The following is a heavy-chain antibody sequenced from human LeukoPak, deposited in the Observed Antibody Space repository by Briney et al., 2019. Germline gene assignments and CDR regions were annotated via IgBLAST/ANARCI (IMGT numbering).Heavy chain of an antibody. CDR3: ARLNTY. CDR1: GFTFNSYG. D-gene: IGHD2/OR15-2a*01. CDR2: IKQDGSEK. Sequence: SGGSLRLSCATSGFTFNSYGMHWVRQAPGKGLEWVANIKQDGSEKNYVDSVKGRFTISRDNAKNSLYLQMDSLRVEDTAIYYCARLNTYWGQGRLVTVSS. J-gene: IGHJ4*02. V-gene: IGHV3-7*01.